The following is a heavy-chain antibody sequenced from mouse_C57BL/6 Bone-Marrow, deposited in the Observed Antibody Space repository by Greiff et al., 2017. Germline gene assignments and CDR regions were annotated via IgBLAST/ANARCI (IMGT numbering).Heavy chain of an antibody. V-gene: IGHV1-64*01. D-gene: IGHD2-2*01. Sequence: VQLQQSGAELVKPGASVKLSCKASGYTFTSYWMHWVKQRPGQGLEWIGMIHPNSGSTNYNEKFKSKATLTVDKSSSTAYMQLSSLTSEDSAVYYCARSEVRAMDYWGQGTSVTVSS. CDR1: GYTFTSYW. CDR3: ARSEVRAMDY. J-gene: IGHJ4*01. CDR2: IHPNSGST.